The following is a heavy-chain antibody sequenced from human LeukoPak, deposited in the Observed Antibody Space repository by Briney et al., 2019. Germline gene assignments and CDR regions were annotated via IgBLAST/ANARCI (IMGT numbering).Heavy chain of an antibody. CDR1: GFTFSSYW. J-gene: IGHJ6*02. D-gene: IGHD3-16*01. Sequence: GGPLRLSCAASGFTFSSYWMNWARQAPGKGLEWVASLNHNGNVNYYVDSVKGRFTISRDNAENSLYLQMSNLRAEDTAVYFCARGGGLDVWGQGATVTVPS. CDR3: ARGGGLDV. V-gene: IGHV3-7*03. CDR2: LNHNGNVN.